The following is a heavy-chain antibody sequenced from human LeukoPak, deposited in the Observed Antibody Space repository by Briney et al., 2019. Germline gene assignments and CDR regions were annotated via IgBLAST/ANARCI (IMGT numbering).Heavy chain of an antibody. J-gene: IGHJ4*02. V-gene: IGHV3-21*01. Sequence: PGGSLRLSCAASGFTFSTHSMNWVRQAPGKGLEWVSSINDRSTYIFYADSVKGRFTISRDNAKSSLYLQMNSLRPEDTAVYYSARMPHCSAATRPSGYWGRGTLVTVSS. D-gene: IGHD2-15*01. CDR3: ARMPHCSAATRPSGY. CDR2: INDRSTYI. CDR1: GFTFSTHS.